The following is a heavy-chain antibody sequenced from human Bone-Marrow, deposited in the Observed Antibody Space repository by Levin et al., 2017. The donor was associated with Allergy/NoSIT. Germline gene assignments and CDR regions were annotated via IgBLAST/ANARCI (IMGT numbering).Heavy chain of an antibody. CDR2: IIPIFGTT. D-gene: IGHD3-16*01. Sequence: SVKVSCKASGGTFDSYAFSWVRQAPGQGLEWIGGIIPIFGTTNYAQKFQGRVSITADTSTNTVYMELTSLRLDDTAVYYCARGIIYGGVLWGQGSLVTVSS. J-gene: IGHJ4*02. V-gene: IGHV1-69*06. CDR1: GGTFDSYA. CDR3: ARGIIYGGVL.